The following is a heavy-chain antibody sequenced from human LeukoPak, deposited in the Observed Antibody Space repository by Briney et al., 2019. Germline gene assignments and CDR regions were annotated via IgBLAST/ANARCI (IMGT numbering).Heavy chain of an antibody. J-gene: IGHJ4*02. V-gene: IGHV3-30*18. D-gene: IGHD6-13*01. Sequence: PGRSLRLSCAASGFTFSSYGMHWVRQAPGKGLEWVAVISYDGSNKYYADSMKGRFTISRDNSKNTLYLQMNSLRDEDTAVYYCAKRYSGSWNIESWGQGTLVTVSS. CDR3: AKRYSGSWNIES. CDR1: GFTFSSYG. CDR2: ISYDGSNK.